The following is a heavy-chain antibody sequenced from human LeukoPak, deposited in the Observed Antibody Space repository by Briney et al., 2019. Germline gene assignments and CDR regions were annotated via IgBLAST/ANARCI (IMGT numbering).Heavy chain of an antibody. CDR3: AKAFQRGVLITSQD. J-gene: IGHJ4*02. Sequence: PLGCLRVSSAAPVFTFCDYAMSSVRPAPRRGLGWVSVISDGVGTTYYAVSVRGRFTISRDNSKNRLYLQMNSLRGEDTAVYYCAKAFQRGVLITSQDWGQGTQVTVSS. CDR1: VFTFCDYA. CDR2: ISDGVGTT. V-gene: IGHV3-23*01. D-gene: IGHD3-10*01.